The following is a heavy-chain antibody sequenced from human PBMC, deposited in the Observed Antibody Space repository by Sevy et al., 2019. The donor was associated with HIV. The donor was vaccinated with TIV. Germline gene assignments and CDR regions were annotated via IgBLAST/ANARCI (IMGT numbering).Heavy chain of an antibody. V-gene: IGHV5-51*01. CDR2: IYPRDSDT. J-gene: IGHJ4*02. Sequence: GESLKISCKGSGYSFANYWIGWVRQMPGKGLEWMGIIYPRDSDTRYSPSFQGQVTISAVKSITTAYLQWSSLKASDTAMYYCARQPAGGEDHFDYWGQGTLVTVSS. CDR1: GYSFANYW. CDR3: ARQPAGGEDHFDY. D-gene: IGHD3-10*01.